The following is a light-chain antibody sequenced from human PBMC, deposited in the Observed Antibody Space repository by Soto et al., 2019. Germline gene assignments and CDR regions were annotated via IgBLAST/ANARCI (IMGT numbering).Light chain of an antibody. J-gene: IGKJ4*01. CDR3: QQSNSFPLT. CDR2: AAS. V-gene: IGKV1-12*01. CDR1: QGITSW. Sequence: DXQMXQSPSSXSAXVXXXVTIXXRASQGITSWLAWYQQKPGKAPKLLIYAASSLQRGVPSRFSGGGSGTYFTLTITSLQPEDFATYYCQQSNSFPLTFGGGTKVEIK.